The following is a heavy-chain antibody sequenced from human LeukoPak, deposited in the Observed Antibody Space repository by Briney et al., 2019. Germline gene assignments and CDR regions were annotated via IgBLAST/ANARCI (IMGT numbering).Heavy chain of an antibody. D-gene: IGHD1-26*01. CDR2: IYYSGDT. Sequence: PSETLSLTCTVSGGSISSSSYHWGWIRQPPGKGLEWIGAIYYSGDTYYNPSLKSRVTISVDTSKNQFSLKLSSVTAADTAVYYCARAGARPPFPPQYGMDVWGQGTTVTVSS. CDR3: ARAGARPPFPPQYGMDV. V-gene: IGHV4-39*07. J-gene: IGHJ6*02. CDR1: GGSISSSSYH.